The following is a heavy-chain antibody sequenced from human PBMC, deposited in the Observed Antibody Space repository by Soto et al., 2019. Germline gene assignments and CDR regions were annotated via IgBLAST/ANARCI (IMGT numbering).Heavy chain of an antibody. CDR1: RFTVWSYS. CDR2: ISSSSSYI. CDR3: ARGFDY. V-gene: IGHV3-21*01. Sequence: PGGSPELGRAASRFTVWSYSMNWVRKDPGKGLEWVSSISSSSSYIYYADSVKGRFTISQYNAKNSLYLQLNCLRAEDTALYDSARGFDYLGQGTLVPVSS. J-gene: IGHJ4*02.